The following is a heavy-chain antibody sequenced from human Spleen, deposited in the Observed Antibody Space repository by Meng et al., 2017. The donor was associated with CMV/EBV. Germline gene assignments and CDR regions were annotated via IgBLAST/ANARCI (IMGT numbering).Heavy chain of an antibody. CDR1: GFTVSSSF. V-gene: IGHV3-66*02. CDR3: ARDPSMAVDAFDI. Sequence: GESLKISCAASGFTVSSSFMSWVRQAPGKGLEWVSVISVGGTTYYADSVKGRFTISRDNSKNTLYLQMNSLTPEDTAVYYCARDPSMAVDAFDIWGQGTMVTVSS. CDR2: ISVGGTT. J-gene: IGHJ3*02. D-gene: IGHD5-24*01.